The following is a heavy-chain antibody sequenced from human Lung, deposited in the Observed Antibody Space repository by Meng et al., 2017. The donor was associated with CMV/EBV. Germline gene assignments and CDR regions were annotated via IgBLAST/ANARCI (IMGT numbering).Heavy chain of an antibody. CDR1: GYTFTGYY. D-gene: IGHD6-13*01. V-gene: IGHV1-2*02. CDR3: ARELEQQLSGMDV. Sequence: ASVKVSCKASGYTFTGYYIHWVRQAPGQRLEWMGWINPNSGGTNYALKFQGRVTMTRDTSINTAYMELSRLRSDDTAVYYCARELEQQLSGMDVWGQGNTVTVSS. CDR2: INPNSGGT. J-gene: IGHJ6*02.